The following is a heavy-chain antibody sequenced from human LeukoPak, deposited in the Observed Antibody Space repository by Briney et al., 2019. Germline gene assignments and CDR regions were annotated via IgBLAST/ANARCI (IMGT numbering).Heavy chain of an antibody. Sequence: SETLSLTCTVSGDSISSYYWSWIRQPPGKGLEWIGSIYYSGSTKYNPSLKSRVTISVDTSKNQFSLKLSSVTAADTAVYYCARDRSGDSSYYYYGMDVWGQGTTVTVSS. CDR1: GDSISSYY. J-gene: IGHJ6*02. CDR2: IYYSGST. V-gene: IGHV4-59*01. CDR3: ARDRSGDSSYYYYGMDV. D-gene: IGHD4-17*01.